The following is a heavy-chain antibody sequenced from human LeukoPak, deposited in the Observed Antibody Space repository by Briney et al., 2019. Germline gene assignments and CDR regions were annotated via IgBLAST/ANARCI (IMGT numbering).Heavy chain of an antibody. J-gene: IGHJ4*02. CDR1: GFTFSSYG. CDR2: IRYDGSNK. D-gene: IGHD6-6*01. V-gene: IGHV3-30*02. CDR3: AKGSSSSLVQAVY. Sequence: GGSLRLSCAASGFTFSSYGMHWVRQAPGKGLEWVAFIRYDGSNKYYADSVKGRFTISRDNSKNTLYLRMNSLRAEDTAVYYCAKGSSSSLVQAVYWGQGTLVTVSS.